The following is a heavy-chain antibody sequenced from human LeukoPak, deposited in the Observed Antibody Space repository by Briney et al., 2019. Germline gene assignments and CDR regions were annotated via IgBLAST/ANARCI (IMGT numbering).Heavy chain of an antibody. D-gene: IGHD6-6*01. V-gene: IGHV3-23*01. Sequence: PGGSLRLSCAASGFTFSSYALTWVRQAPGKGLEWVSTISDSCDSTHYADSVKCRFTISRVNSKNTLFLQMSNLRTEDTAVYYCANSSLAWGQGTLVTVSS. CDR1: GFTFSSYA. CDR3: ANSSLA. J-gene: IGHJ4*02. CDR2: ISDSCDST.